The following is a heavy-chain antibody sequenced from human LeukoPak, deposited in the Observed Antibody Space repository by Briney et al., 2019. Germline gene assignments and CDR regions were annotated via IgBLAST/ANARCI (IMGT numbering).Heavy chain of an antibody. Sequence: GGSLRLSCAASGFTFSSYWMHWVRQAPGKGLVWVSRINSDGSSTSYADSVKSRFTISIDNAKNTLYLQMNSLRAEDTAVYYCAINGWYCSRSSCYHGDYGMDVWGQGTTVTVSS. V-gene: IGHV3-74*01. D-gene: IGHD2-2*01. CDR3: AINGWYCSRSSCYHGDYGMDV. CDR1: GFTFSSYW. CDR2: INSDGSST. J-gene: IGHJ6*02.